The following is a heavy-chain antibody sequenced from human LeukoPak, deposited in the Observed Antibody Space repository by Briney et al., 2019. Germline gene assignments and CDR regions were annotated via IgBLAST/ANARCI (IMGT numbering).Heavy chain of an antibody. J-gene: IGHJ4*02. Sequence: ASVKVSCKASGYTFTGYYMHWVRQAPGQGLEWMGWINPNSGGTNYAQKFQGRVTMTRDTSISTAYMELSRLRSDDTAVYYCAREERWLQPTLVDYWGQGTLVTVSS. CDR2: INPNSGGT. CDR3: AREERWLQPTLVDY. CDR1: GYTFTGYY. V-gene: IGHV1-2*02. D-gene: IGHD5-24*01.